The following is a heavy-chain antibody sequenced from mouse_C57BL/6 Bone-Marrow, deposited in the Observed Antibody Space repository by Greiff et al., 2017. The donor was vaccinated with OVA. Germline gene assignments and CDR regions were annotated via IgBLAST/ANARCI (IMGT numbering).Heavy chain of an antibody. J-gene: IGHJ4*01. CDR2: IYPGSGNT. CDR1: GYTFTDYY. Sequence: VQLVESGAELVRPGASVKLSCKASGYTFTDYYINWVKQRPGQGLEWIARIYPGSGNTNYNEKFKGKATLTAEKSSSTAYMQLSSLTSEDSAVYYGAGGGYCGSSYDYYAMDYWGQGTSVTVSS. D-gene: IGHD1-1*01. V-gene: IGHV1-76*01. CDR3: AGGGYCGSSYDYYAMDY.